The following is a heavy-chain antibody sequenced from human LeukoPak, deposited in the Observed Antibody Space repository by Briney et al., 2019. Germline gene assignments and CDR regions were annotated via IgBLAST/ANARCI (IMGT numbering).Heavy chain of an antibody. CDR1: GGSVSSGSYY. V-gene: IGHV4-61*01. Sequence: SETLSLTCTVSGGSVSSGSYYWSWIRQPPGKGLEWIGYIYYSGSTNYNPSLKSRVTISVDTSKNQFSLKLSSVTAADTAVYYCARYNWNTWFDPWGQGTLVTVSS. CDR3: ARYNWNTWFDP. J-gene: IGHJ5*02. D-gene: IGHD1-1*01. CDR2: IYYSGST.